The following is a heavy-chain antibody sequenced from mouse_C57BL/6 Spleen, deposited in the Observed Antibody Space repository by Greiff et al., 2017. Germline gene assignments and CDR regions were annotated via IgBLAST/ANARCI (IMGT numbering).Heavy chain of an antibody. CDR2: INPNNGGT. CDR1: GYTFTDYN. J-gene: IGHJ3*01. Sequence: VQLQQSGPELVKPGASVKMSCKASGYTFTDYNMHWVKQSHGKSLEWIGYINPNNGGTSYNQKFKGKATLTVNKSSSTAYMELRSLTSEDSAVYYCARDGGLRPWFAYWGQGTLVTVSA. CDR3: ARDGGLRPWFAY. V-gene: IGHV1-22*01. D-gene: IGHD2-4*01.